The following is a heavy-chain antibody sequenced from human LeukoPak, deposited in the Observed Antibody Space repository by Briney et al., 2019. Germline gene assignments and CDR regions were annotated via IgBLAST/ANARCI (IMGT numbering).Heavy chain of an antibody. Sequence: ASVKVSCKASGYTFTSYYMHWVRQAPGQGLEWMGWIHPSTGNPTYAQGFTGRFVFSLDTSVSTAYLQISSLKAEDTAVYYCARDFLDTTMGPFDYWGQGTLVTVSS. D-gene: IGHD5-18*01. CDR2: IHPSTGNP. V-gene: IGHV7-4-1*02. J-gene: IGHJ4*02. CDR3: ARDFLDTTMGPFDY. CDR1: GYTFTSYY.